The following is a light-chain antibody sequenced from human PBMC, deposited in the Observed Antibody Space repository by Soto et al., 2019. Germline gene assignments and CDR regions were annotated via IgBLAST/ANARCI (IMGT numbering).Light chain of an antibody. J-gene: IGLJ1*01. CDR3: GSYAGSYTYV. Sequence: QSVLSQPPSASGSPGQSVTISCTGTSSDVGGYNYVSWYQQHPGKAPKLMIYDVSKRPSGVPDRFSGSKSGNTASLTISGLQAEDEADYYCGSYAGSYTYVFGTGTKVTVL. V-gene: IGLV2-11*01. CDR1: SSDVGGYNY. CDR2: DVS.